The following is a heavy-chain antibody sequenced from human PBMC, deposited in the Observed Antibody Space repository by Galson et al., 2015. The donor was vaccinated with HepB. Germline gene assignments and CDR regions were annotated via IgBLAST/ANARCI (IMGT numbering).Heavy chain of an antibody. CDR3: ATFGKVSWDYVFDH. Sequence: SVKASCKASGVSFRDYGISWVRQASGHGLEWMGGIIPMFGSPNTAQKFQGRVTMTADESTTTAYMELRSLRSDDTAVYYCATFGKVSWDYVFDHWGQGTLVTVSS. CDR2: IIPMFGSP. J-gene: IGHJ4*02. V-gene: IGHV1-69*13. CDR1: GVSFRDYG. D-gene: IGHD3-16*01.